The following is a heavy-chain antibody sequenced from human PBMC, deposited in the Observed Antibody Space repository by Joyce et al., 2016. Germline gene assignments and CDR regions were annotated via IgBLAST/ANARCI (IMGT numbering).Heavy chain of an antibody. V-gene: IGHV4-39*07. D-gene: IGHD3-3*01. CDR3: VRVPGDFWSGPVA. Sequence: QQKLQESGPRLLKPSETLTLRCAVSSGSITTTPHYWGWVRQPPGKGLGWIGSISYRGTTQYSPSLESRVTISRATSQTSFALKVDSVTAADTAVYFCVRVPGDFWSGPVAWGQGVLVTVSP. CDR1: SGSITTTPHY. CDR2: ISYRGTT. J-gene: IGHJ5*02.